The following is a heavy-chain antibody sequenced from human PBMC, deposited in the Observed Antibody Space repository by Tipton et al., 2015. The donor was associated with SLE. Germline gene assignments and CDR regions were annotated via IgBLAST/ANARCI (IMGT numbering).Heavy chain of an antibody. CDR3: ARKGCSGDNCYSDY. CDR2: IKQDGSEK. J-gene: IGHJ4*02. D-gene: IGHD2-15*01. CDR1: GFTFSSYW. V-gene: IGHV3-7*01. Sequence: SLRLSCVASGFTFSSYWMSWVRQSPGKGLEWVANIKQDGSEKYYVDSVKGRFTISRDNAKNSRYLQMSSLRAEDTAVYFCARKGCSGDNCYSDYWGQGTLVTVSS.